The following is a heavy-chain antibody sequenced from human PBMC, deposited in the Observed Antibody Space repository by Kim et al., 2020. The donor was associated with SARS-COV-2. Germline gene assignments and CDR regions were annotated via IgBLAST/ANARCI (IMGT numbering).Heavy chain of an antibody. CDR2: ISWNSGSI. J-gene: IGHJ6*02. CDR3: AKDITRCSSTSCYGPYYYGMDV. Sequence: GGSLRLSCAASGFTFDDYAMHWVRQAPGKGLEWVSGISWNSGSIGYADSVKGRFTISRDNAKNSLYLQMNSLRAEDTALYYCAKDITRCSSTSCYGPYYYGMDVGGQGTTVTVSS. D-gene: IGHD2-2*01. V-gene: IGHV3-9*01. CDR1: GFTFDDYA.